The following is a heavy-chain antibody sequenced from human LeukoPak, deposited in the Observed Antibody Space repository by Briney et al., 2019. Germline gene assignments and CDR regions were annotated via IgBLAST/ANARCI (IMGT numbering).Heavy chain of an antibody. CDR3: ARTAYYYDSSGYYSIGDFQH. D-gene: IGHD3-22*01. CDR2: IDWADEK. Sequence: SGPALVKPTQTLTLTCTFSGFSLSTRGMCVSWIRQPPGKALEWLARIDWADEKYFSTSLRTRLSISKDTSKNQVVLTMTSMDPVDTATYYCARTAYYYDSSGYYSIGDFQHWGQGTLVTVSS. J-gene: IGHJ1*01. V-gene: IGHV2-70*11. CDR1: GFSLSTRGMC.